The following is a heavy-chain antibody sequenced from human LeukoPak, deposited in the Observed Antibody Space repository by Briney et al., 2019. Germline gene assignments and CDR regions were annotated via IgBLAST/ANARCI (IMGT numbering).Heavy chain of an antibody. CDR3: AKDERLSGTNAGTLLDY. CDR1: GFTFSSYS. V-gene: IGHV3-21*01. J-gene: IGHJ4*02. Sequence: GGSLRLSCAASGFTFSSYSMNWVRQAPGKGLEWVSSISSSSSYIYYADSMKGRFTISRDNAKNSPYLEMNSLRPEDTALYYCAKDERLSGTNAGTLLDYWGQGTLVRVSS. D-gene: IGHD2-8*01. CDR2: ISSSSSYI.